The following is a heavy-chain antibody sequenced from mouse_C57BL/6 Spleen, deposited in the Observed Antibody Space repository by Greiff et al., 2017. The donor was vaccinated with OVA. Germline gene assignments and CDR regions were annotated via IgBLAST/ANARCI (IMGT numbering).Heavy chain of an antibody. J-gene: IGHJ2*01. CDR3: ARIYYDYIQAVNYFDY. Sequence: QVQLKESGAELMKPGASVKLSCKATGYTFTGYWIEWVKQRPGHGLEWIGEILPGSGSTNYNEKFKGKATFTADTSSNTAYMQLSSLTTEDSAIYYCARIYYDYIQAVNYFDYWGQGTTLTVSS. CDR1: GYTFTGYW. CDR2: ILPGSGST. V-gene: IGHV1-9*01. D-gene: IGHD2-4*01.